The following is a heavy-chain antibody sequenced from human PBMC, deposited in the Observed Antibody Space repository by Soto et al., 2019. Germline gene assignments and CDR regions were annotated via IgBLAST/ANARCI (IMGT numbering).Heavy chain of an antibody. Sequence: PGGSLRLSCGGSGFIFSRYGMHWVRQAPGKGLEWVTGISYDGGERFYADSVKGRFTISRDNSKNRLDLQMSSLRAEDTAVYYCAKNRARGGITMIVVEFDYWGQGTLVTVSS. J-gene: IGHJ4*02. CDR2: ISYDGGER. CDR1: GFIFSRYG. CDR3: AKNRARGGITMIVVEFDY. V-gene: IGHV3-30*18. D-gene: IGHD3-22*01.